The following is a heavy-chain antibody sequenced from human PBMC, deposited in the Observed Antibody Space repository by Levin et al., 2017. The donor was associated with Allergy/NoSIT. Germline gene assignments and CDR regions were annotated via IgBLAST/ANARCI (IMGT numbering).Heavy chain of an antibody. V-gene: IGHV4-39*01. CDR2: IYYSGTT. Sequence: SCTVSGGSISSNTYYWGWIRQPPGKGLEWIGTIYYSGTTYYNPSLKSRVTISVDTSKNQFSLNLSSVTAADTAVYYCTRGAAGTSMVFYYYYMDVWGKGTTVTVSS. CDR3: TRGAAGTSMVFYYYYMDV. D-gene: IGHD1-1*01. J-gene: IGHJ6*03. CDR1: GGSISSNTYY.